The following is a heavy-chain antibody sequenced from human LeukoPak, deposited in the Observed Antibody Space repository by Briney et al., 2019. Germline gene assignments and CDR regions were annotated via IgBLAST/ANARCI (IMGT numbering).Heavy chain of an antibody. CDR1: GFTFNRYS. V-gene: IGHV3-48*01. D-gene: IGHD3-3*01. CDR3: ARVGYSDFWSDYYWDY. J-gene: IGHJ4*02. CDR2: ISSSGTTI. Sequence: GGSLRLSCAASGFTFNRYSMNWVRQAPGKGLEWISYISSSGTTIYYADSVQGRFIISRDNARNSLYLQMNSLRAEDTAVYYCARVGYSDFWSDYYWDYWGQGTLATVSS.